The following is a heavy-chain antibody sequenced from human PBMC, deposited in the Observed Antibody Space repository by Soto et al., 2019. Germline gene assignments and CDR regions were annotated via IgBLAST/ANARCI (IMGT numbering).Heavy chain of an antibody. J-gene: IGHJ4*02. CDR3: ARLMGTSFDL. CDR2: ARNKVNGYTT. D-gene: IGHD2-8*01. Sequence: GSLRLSCAAAGLTLSDHYMYWVRQAPGKGLEWVGRARNKVNGYTTSYAASVKGRFTISRDDSKNSLYLQMNSLKPEDTAVYFCARLMGTSFDLWGQGTLVTAPQ. CDR1: GLTLSDHY. V-gene: IGHV3-72*01.